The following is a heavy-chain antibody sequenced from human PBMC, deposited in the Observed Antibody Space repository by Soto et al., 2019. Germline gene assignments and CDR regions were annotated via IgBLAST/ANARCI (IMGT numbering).Heavy chain of an antibody. CDR3: ARVSYDILTGSYGMDV. CDR1: GGTFSSYT. J-gene: IGHJ6*02. CDR2: ISAYHGNT. D-gene: IGHD3-9*01. V-gene: IGHV1-18*01. Sequence: ASVKVSCKASGGTFSSYTISWVRQAPGQGLEWMGWISAYHGNTNYAQKLQGRVTMTTDTSTSTAYMELRSLRSDDTAVYYCARVSYDILTGSYGMDVWGQGTTVTVSS.